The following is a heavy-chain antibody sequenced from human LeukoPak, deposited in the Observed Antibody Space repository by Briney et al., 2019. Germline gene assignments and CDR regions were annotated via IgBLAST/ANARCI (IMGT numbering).Heavy chain of an antibody. Sequence: GGSLRLSCATSGFTFTTFWMHWVRQAPGKGLVWVSRINHDGSSTNYADSVKGRFTISRDNAKNTVYLQMNSLTAADTAVYYCARQEVTAYYFDYWGQGTLVTVSS. D-gene: IGHD2-21*02. CDR3: ARQEVTAYYFDY. CDR2: INHDGSST. J-gene: IGHJ4*02. CDR1: GFTFTTFW. V-gene: IGHV3-74*01.